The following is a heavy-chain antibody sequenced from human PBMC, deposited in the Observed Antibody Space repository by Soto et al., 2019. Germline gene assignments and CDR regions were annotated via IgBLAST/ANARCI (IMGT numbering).Heavy chain of an antibody. Sequence: EVQLVESGGGLVQPGGSLRLSCAASGFTFSSYWMHWVRQAPGKGLVWVSRINPDGSTTSYADSVKGRFTISRDSAKETLYLQINSLRAEDKAVYYCARVAIGSYYFEYWGQGTLVTVSS. CDR3: ARVAIGSYYFEY. J-gene: IGHJ4*02. V-gene: IGHV3-74*01. CDR1: GFTFSSYW. CDR2: INPDGSTT. D-gene: IGHD3-10*01.